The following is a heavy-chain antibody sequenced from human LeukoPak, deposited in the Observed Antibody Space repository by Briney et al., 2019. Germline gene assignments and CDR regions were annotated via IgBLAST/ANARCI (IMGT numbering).Heavy chain of an antibody. CDR3: GRSGRYRPSDL. V-gene: IGHV3-72*01. D-gene: IGHD1-26*01. CDR1: GFILSDHY. CDR2: TRNKANSYAT. J-gene: IGHJ5*02. Sequence: GGTLRLSCEASGFILSDHYIDWVRQAPGKGQDWVGRTRNKANSYATEYGASVKSRFTISRDDPKNLLYLQMNSLKSEDTAVYYCGRSGRYRPSDLWGQGTLVTVSS.